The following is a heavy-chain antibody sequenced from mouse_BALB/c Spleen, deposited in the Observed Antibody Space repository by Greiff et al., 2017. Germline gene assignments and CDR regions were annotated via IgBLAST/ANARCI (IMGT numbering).Heavy chain of an antibody. Sequence: SGPGLVQPSQSLSITCTVSGFSLTSYGVHWVRQSPGKGLEWLGVIWSGGSTDYNAAFISRLSISKDNSKSQVFFKMNSLQANDTAIYYCARGGYDYDGYAMDYWGQGTSVTVSS. V-gene: IGHV2-2*02. CDR1: GFSLTSYG. CDR2: IWSGGST. J-gene: IGHJ4*01. D-gene: IGHD2-4*01. CDR3: ARGGYDYDGYAMDY.